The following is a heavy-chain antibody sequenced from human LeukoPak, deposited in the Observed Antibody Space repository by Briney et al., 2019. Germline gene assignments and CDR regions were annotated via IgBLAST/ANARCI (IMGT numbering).Heavy chain of an antibody. CDR3: ATRRGIAAAGTFDY. CDR2: INHSGST. Sequence: SETLSLTCAVYGGSFSGYYWSWIRRPPGKGLEWIGEINHSGSTNYNPSLKSRVTISVDTSKNQFSLKLSSVTAADTAVYYCATRRGIAAAGTFDYWGQGTLVTVSS. J-gene: IGHJ4*02. V-gene: IGHV4-34*01. D-gene: IGHD6-13*01. CDR1: GGSFSGYY.